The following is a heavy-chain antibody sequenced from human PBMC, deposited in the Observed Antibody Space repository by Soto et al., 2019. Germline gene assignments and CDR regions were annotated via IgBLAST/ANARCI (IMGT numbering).Heavy chain of an antibody. V-gene: IGHV3-23*01. D-gene: IGHD3-9*01. CDR2: ISGSGGST. Sequence: PGGSLRLSCAASGFTFSGYGMHWVRQAPGKGLEWVAAISGSGGSTYYADSVKGRFTISRDNSKNTLYLQMNSLRAEDTAVYYCAKVPYYDILTKISHFDYWGQGTLVTVSS. CDR1: GFTFSGYG. J-gene: IGHJ4*01. CDR3: AKVPYYDILTKISHFDY.